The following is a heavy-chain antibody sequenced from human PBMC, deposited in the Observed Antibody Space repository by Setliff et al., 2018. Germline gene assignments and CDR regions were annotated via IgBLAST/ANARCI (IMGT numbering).Heavy chain of an antibody. CDR2: INHSGST. CDR3: AREGLPHVGAAFDI. CDR1: GGSFSGYY. J-gene: IGHJ3*02. V-gene: IGHV4-34*01. Sequence: TSETLSLTCAVYGGSFSGYYWSWIRQPPGKGLEWIGEINHSGSTNYNPSLKSRVTISVDTSKNQFSLKLSSVTAADTAVYYCAREGLPHVGAAFDIWGQGTMVTVSS. D-gene: IGHD5-18*01.